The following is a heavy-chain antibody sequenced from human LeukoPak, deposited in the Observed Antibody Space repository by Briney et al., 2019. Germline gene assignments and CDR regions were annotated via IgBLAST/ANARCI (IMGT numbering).Heavy chain of an antibody. CDR3: AKAVVGVAAIVY. J-gene: IGHJ4*02. D-gene: IGHD2-15*01. CDR2: ISNSGTTI. Sequence: PGGSLRLSCAASGFTFSDYYMSWIRQAPGKGLEWISYISNSGTTIYYADSVRGRFTISRDNAKNSLYLQMNSLRAEDTAIYYCAKAVVGVAAIVYWGQGTLVTVSS. CDR1: GFTFSDYY. V-gene: IGHV3-11*01.